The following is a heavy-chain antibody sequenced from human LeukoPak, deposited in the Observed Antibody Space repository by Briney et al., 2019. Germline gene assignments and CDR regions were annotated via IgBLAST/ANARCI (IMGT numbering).Heavy chain of an antibody. CDR2: IYYSGRT. V-gene: IGHV4-39*01. J-gene: IGHJ4*02. D-gene: IGHD3-10*01. Sequence: SETLSLTCTVSGDSISSSGYYWGWIRQPPGKGLEWIASIYYSGRTYYNPSLKSRITISVDSFKNQFSLRLSSVTAADTAVYYCARRKYYTIENWGQGTLVTVSS. CDR3: ARRKYYTIEN. CDR1: GDSISSSGYY.